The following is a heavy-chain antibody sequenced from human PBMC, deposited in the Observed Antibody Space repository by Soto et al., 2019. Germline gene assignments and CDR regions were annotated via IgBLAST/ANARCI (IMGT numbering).Heavy chain of an antibody. Sequence: QVQLVESGGGVVQPGRSLRLSCAASGFTFSSYGMHWVRQAPGKGLEWVAVIWYDGSNKYYADSVKGRFTISRDNSKNTLYLQMNSLRAEDTAVYYCARDARCSSTSCPPHYGMDVWGQGTTVTVSS. CDR2: IWYDGSNK. V-gene: IGHV3-33*01. CDR1: GFTFSSYG. CDR3: ARDARCSSTSCPPHYGMDV. D-gene: IGHD2-2*01. J-gene: IGHJ6*02.